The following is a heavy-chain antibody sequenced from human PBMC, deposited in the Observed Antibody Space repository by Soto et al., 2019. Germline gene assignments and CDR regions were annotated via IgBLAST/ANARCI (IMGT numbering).Heavy chain of an antibody. V-gene: IGHV1-46*01. CDR1: GYLFTAYS. CDR3: AREENCSGGTCYSEYFHR. CDR2: VNPSGCST. J-gene: IGHJ1*01. D-gene: IGHD2-15*01. Sequence: ASVKVSCKASGYLFTAYSMHWVRLAPGQGLEWMGVVNPSGCSTKYAQNFQGRVTMTLDTSTTTIYMELSSLRSDDTAIYYCAREENCSGGTCYSEYFHRWGQGTLVTVSS.